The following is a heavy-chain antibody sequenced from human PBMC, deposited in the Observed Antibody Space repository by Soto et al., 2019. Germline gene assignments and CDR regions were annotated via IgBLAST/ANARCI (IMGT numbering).Heavy chain of an antibody. CDR3: AKDSFSHNGIYDPFDI. CDR1: GFIFSNYA. J-gene: IGHJ3*02. Sequence: EVQLLESGGGLVQPGGSLRLSCVASGFIFSNYAMSWVRQGPGKGLEWVSVIGGEAVSTNCADSVKGRCTVSRDNSKNTVYLKLDSLRDDDTAVYYCAKDSFSHNGIYDPFDIWGQGTMVTVSS. V-gene: IGHV3-23*01. D-gene: IGHD3-3*02. CDR2: IGGEAVST.